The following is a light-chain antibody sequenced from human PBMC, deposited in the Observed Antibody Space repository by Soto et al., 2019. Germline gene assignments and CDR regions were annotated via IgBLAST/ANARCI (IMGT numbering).Light chain of an antibody. J-gene: IGKJ1*01. CDR3: QQYGTSEII. V-gene: IGKV3-15*01. CDR1: QSVSSN. Sequence: EIVMTQSPATLSVSPWGRATLSCRASQSVSSNVAWYQQIPGQTPRLLIYGASTRATGVPVRFSGSASGTEFTLTISRLETEDFAVFYCQQYGTSEIIFGQGTKVDIK. CDR2: GAS.